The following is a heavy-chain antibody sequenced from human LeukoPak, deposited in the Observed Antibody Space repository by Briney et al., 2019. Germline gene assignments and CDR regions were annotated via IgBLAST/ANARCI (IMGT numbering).Heavy chain of an antibody. D-gene: IGHD5-24*01. J-gene: IGHJ4*02. CDR2: IYFSGTT. CDR1: GGSFTSGDYY. V-gene: IGHV4-30-4*01. Sequence: SQTLSLTCTVSGGSFTSGDYYWGWIRQPPGKGLEWIGYIYFSGTTYYNPSLRSRVSISVNTSKNQFFLKLTSVTAADTAVYYCAREMATTTHFDYWGQGTLVTVSS. CDR3: AREMATTTHFDY.